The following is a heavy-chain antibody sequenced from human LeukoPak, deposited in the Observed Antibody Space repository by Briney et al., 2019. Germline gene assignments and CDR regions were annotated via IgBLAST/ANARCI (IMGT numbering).Heavy chain of an antibody. CDR3: VRAPPYSSASWGYYGMDV. J-gene: IGHJ6*02. CDR1: GLTLSRYD. D-gene: IGHD6-19*01. CDR2: IGTRGDT. Sequence: GGSLRLSCAASGLTLSRYDMHWVRQATGEGLEWVSAIGTRGDTYYAGSVKGRFTMSRENAKNSLYLQMNSLSAGDTAVYYCVRAPPYSSASWGYYGMDVWGRGTTVTVSS. V-gene: IGHV3-13*01.